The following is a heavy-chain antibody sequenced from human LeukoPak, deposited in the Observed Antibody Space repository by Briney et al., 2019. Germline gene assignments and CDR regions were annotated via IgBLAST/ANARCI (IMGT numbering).Heavy chain of an antibody. J-gene: IGHJ6*03. V-gene: IGHV5-51*01. D-gene: IGHD3-22*01. CDR1: GYSFTSYW. CDR2: IYPGDSDT. Sequence: GESLKISCKGSGYSFTSYWIGWVRQMPGKGLEWMGIIYPGDSDTRYSPSFQGQVTISADKSISTAYLQWSSLKASDTAMYYCARHEFLRYYDSSGIGRREYYYMDVWGKGTTVTVSS. CDR3: ARHEFLRYYDSSGIGRREYYYMDV.